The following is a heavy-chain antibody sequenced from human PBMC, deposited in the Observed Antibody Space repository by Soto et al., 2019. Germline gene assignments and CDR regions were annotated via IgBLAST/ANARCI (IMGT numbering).Heavy chain of an antibody. D-gene: IGHD3-10*01. J-gene: IGHJ4*02. CDR3: ARDPSASGSYFDY. Sequence: QVQLQESGPGLVKPSQTLSLTCTVSGGSISSGGYYWSWIRQHPGKGLEWIGHIYYSGSTYYSPSPTWPVTTPVDTAKNRFSQKLSSVTAADTAVYYCARDPSASGSYFDYWGQGTLVTVSS. V-gene: IGHV4-31*01. CDR2: IYYSGST. CDR1: GGSISSGGYY.